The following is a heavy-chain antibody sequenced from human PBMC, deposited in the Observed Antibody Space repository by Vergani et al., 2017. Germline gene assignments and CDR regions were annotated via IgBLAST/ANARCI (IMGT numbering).Heavy chain of an antibody. CDR3: ARHSTVEWLVKLGWIDP. CDR2: IYYSGST. CDR1: GASIRSSNYY. D-gene: IGHD6-19*01. J-gene: IGHJ5*02. V-gene: IGHV4-39*01. Sequence: QLQLQESGPGLVKPSATLSLTCSVSGASIRSSNYYWGWIRQAPGKGLEWIAGIYYSGSTYYNPSIKSPVTRSVDTSKNQFSLKLSSVTAADTAVYFCARHSTVEWLVKLGWIDPWGKGILVTVSS.